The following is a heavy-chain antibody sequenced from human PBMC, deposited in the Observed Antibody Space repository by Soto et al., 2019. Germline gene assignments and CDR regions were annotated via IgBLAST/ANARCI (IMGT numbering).Heavy chain of an antibody. V-gene: IGHV4-39*01. D-gene: IGHD2-2*01. CDR1: GGSISSSSYY. Sequence: QLQLQESGPGLVKPSETLSLTCTVSGGSISSSSYYWGWIRQPPGKGLEWIGSIYYSGSTYYNPSLKSRVTISVDTSKNQFSLKLSSVTAADTAVYYCARHGLPASMSEDLYDYWGQGTLVTVSS. CDR3: ARHGLPASMSEDLYDY. J-gene: IGHJ4*02. CDR2: IYYSGST.